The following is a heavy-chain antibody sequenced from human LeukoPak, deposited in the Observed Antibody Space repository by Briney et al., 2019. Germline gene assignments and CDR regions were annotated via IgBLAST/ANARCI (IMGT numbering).Heavy chain of an antibody. V-gene: IGHV4-38-2*02. J-gene: IGHJ6*03. D-gene: IGHD5-12*01. Sequence: PSETLSLTCTVSGYSISSGYYWGWIRQPPGKGLEWIGNIYHSGSTYYNPSLKSRVTISVDASKNQFSLKLSSVTAADTAVYYCARTTEGYAGGPGYSYYYYMDVWGKGTTVTISS. CDR1: GYSISSGYY. CDR3: ARTTEGYAGGPGYSYYYYMDV. CDR2: IYHSGST.